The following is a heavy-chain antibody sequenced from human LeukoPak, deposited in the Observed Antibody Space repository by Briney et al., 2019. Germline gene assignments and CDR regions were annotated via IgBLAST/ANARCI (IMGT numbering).Heavy chain of an antibody. D-gene: IGHD2-8*01. Sequence: PGGSLRLSCAASGFTFSSYWMIWVRQAPGKGLEWVANIKQDGSEKYYVDSVKGRFTISRDNAKNSLYLQMSSLRAEDTAVYYCATLNGPLFEYWGQGTLVTVSS. CDR2: IKQDGSEK. CDR1: GFTFSSYW. J-gene: IGHJ4*02. V-gene: IGHV3-7*01. CDR3: ATLNGPLFEY.